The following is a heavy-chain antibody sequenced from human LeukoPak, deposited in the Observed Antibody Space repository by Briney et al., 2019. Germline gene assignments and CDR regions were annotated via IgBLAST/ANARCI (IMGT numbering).Heavy chain of an antibody. Sequence: GGSLRLSCAASGFTVSSNYMSWVRQAPGKGLEWVSVIYSGGSTYYADSVKGRFTISRDNSKNTLYLQMNSLRAEDTAVYYCAKDAGSYQRGGYYYMDVWGKGTTVTVSS. V-gene: IGHV3-53*01. D-gene: IGHD1-26*01. CDR3: AKDAGSYQRGGYYYMDV. CDR2: IYSGGST. J-gene: IGHJ6*03. CDR1: GFTVSSNY.